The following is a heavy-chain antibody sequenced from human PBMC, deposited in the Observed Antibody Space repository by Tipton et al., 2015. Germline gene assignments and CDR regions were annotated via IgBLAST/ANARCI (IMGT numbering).Heavy chain of an antibody. CDR3: ARVGRYFDSPGYSHWFDP. Sequence: LRLSCPVSGGSISSYYWSWIRQPPGQGLEWIGSVHHMGSTNYNPSLKSRLTMSVDTSKNAFSLKLTSVTAADTALYYCARVGRYFDSPGYSHWFDPWGQGTLVSVSS. CDR2: VHHMGST. V-gene: IGHV4-59*08. D-gene: IGHD3-22*01. CDR1: GGSISSYY. J-gene: IGHJ5*02.